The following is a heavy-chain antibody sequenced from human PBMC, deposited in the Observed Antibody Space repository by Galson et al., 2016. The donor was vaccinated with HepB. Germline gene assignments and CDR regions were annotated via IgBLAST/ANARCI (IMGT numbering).Heavy chain of an antibody. CDR1: GGSISSGEYC. CDR2: IYDSGNT. CDR3: ARLTGDFWSGYHRQGRYFDY. V-gene: IGHV4-30-4*01. J-gene: IGHJ4*02. Sequence: LSLTCTVSGGSISSGEYCWSWIRQPPGKGLEWIGCIYDSGNTYYNPSLKSRITISVDTSKNQFSLKLSSVTAADTAVYYCARLTGDFWSGYHRQGRYFDYWGQGTLVTVSS. D-gene: IGHD3-3*01.